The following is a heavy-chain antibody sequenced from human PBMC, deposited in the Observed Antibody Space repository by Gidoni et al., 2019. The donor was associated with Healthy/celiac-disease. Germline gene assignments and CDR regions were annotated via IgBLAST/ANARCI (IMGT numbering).Heavy chain of an antibody. D-gene: IGHD5-18*01. CDR3: ARDEEGYSYGLDYFDY. CDR2: IYTSGST. Sequence: QVQLQESGPGLVKPSETLSLTCTVPGGSISSYYWSWIRQPAGKGLEWIGRIYTSGSTNYNPSLKSRVTMSVDTSKNQFSLKLSSVTAADTAVYYCARDEEGYSYGLDYFDYWGQGTLVTVSS. J-gene: IGHJ4*02. V-gene: IGHV4-4*07. CDR1: GGSISSYY.